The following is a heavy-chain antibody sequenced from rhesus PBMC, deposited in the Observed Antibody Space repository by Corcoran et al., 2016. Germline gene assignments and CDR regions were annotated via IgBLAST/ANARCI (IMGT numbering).Heavy chain of an antibody. CDR3: AKDPGYSGY. J-gene: IGHJ4*01. CDR2: INSGRDST. V-gene: IGHV3S5*01. CDR1: GFTFSSYG. D-gene: IGHD5-30*01. Sequence: EVQLVETGGGLVQPGGSLKLSCAASGFTFSSYGMSWVHQSQGKRLDWVAAINSGRDSTVNADAVNGRFTISRENSKNTLSLQMNSLRAEDTAVYYCAKDPGYSGYWGQGVLVTVSS.